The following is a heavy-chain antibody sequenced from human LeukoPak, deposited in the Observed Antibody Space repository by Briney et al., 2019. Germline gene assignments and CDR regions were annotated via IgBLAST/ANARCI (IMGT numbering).Heavy chain of an antibody. CDR1: GYTFTSYD. J-gene: IGHJ6*03. CDR2: MNPNSGNT. CDR3: ARRGYSSGWFGYYYYYMDV. D-gene: IGHD6-19*01. V-gene: IGHV1-8*03. Sequence: ASVKVSCKASGYTFTSYDINWVRQATGQGLEWMGWMNPNSGNTGYAQKFQGRVTITRNTSISTAYMELSSLRSEDTAVYYCARRGYSSGWFGYYYYYMDVWGKGTTVTVSS.